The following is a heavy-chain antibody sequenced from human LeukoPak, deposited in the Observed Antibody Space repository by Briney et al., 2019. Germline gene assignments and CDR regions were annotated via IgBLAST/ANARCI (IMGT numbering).Heavy chain of an antibody. J-gene: IGHJ4*02. CDR2: IKSKTDGGTT. Sequence: GGSLRLSCAASGFTFSNAWMSWVRQAPGKGLEWVGRIKSKTDGGTTDYAAPVKGRFTISRDDSKNTLYLQMNSLKTEDTAVYYCTTDAIYYYDSSGYYRNYFDYWGQGTLVTVSS. D-gene: IGHD3-22*01. CDR3: TTDAIYYYDSSGYYRNYFDY. CDR1: GFTFSNAW. V-gene: IGHV3-15*01.